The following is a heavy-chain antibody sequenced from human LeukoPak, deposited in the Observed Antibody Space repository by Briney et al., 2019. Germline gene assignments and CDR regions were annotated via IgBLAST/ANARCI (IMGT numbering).Heavy chain of an antibody. J-gene: IGHJ5*02. CDR3: ARRPCSSTSCYGEIDP. D-gene: IGHD2-2*01. CDR2: INTNTGNP. CDR1: GYTFTSYA. Sequence: ASVKVSCKASGYTFTSYAMNWVRQAPGQGLEWMGWINTNTGNPTYAQGFTGRFVFSLDTSVSTAYLQISSLKAEDTAVYYCARRPCSSTSCYGEIDPWGQGTLVTVSS. V-gene: IGHV7-4-1*02.